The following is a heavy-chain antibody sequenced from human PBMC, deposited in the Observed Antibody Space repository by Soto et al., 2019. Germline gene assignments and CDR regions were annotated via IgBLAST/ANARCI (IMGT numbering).Heavy chain of an antibody. J-gene: IGHJ6*03. CDR3: ARDLAIFGVVSTPRHYYYYMDV. CDR2: INPSNGNT. CDR1: GYTFDSCD. Sequence: ASVEVSCKASGYTFDSCDSKWVRQAKGQGLEWMGWINPSNGNTEYAQKFQGRVTITRDTSASTAYMELSSLRSEDTAVYYCARDLAIFGVVSTPRHYYYYMDVWGKGTTVTVSS. D-gene: IGHD3-3*01. V-gene: IGHV1-3*01.